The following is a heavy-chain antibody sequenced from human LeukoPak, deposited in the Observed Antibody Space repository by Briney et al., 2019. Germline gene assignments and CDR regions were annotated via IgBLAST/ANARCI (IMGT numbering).Heavy chain of an antibody. D-gene: IGHD3-10*01. CDR2: ISSSGSTI. CDR1: RFTFSSYE. CDR3: ARVLGFGELFFDY. Sequence: GGSLRLSCAASRFTFSSYEMNWVRQAPGKGLEWVSYISSSGSTIYYADSVKGRFTISRDNAKNSLYLQMNSLRAEDTAVYYCARVLGFGELFFDYWGQGTLVTVSS. V-gene: IGHV3-48*03. J-gene: IGHJ4*02.